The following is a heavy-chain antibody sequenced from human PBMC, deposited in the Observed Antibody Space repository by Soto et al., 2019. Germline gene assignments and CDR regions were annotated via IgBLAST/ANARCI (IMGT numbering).Heavy chain of an antibody. CDR1: GGSISSGGYS. CDR3: ARYGGYEGLRFDP. V-gene: IGHV4-30-2*05. CDR2: IYHSGST. Sequence: SETLSLTCAVSGGSISSGGYSWSWIRQPPGKGLEWIGYIYHSGSTYYNPSLKSRVTISVDTSKNQFSLKLSSVTAADTGVYYCARYGGYEGLRFDPWGQGTLVTVSS. D-gene: IGHD5-12*01. J-gene: IGHJ5*02.